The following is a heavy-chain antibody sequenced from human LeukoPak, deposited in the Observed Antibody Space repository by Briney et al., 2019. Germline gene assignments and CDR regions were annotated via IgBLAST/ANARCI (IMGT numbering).Heavy chain of an antibody. J-gene: IGHJ6*03. D-gene: IGHD3-16*01. CDR2: INPSDGST. Sequence: ASVKVSCKASGGTFSSYAISWVRQAPGQGFEWMGIINPSDGSTAYAQKFQGRVTMTKDTSTSTVYMELSSLRSEDTAVYYCARRFRGASDHYYYMDVWSKGTTVTISS. CDR1: GGTFSSYA. V-gene: IGHV1-46*01. CDR3: ARRFRGASDHYYYMDV.